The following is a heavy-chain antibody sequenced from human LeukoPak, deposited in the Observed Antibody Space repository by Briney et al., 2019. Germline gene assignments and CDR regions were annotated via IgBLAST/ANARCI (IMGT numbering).Heavy chain of an antibody. Sequence: ASVKVSCKASGYTFTGYYMHWVRQAPGQGLEWMGWINHNSGGTNYAQKFQGRVTMTRDTSISTAYMELSRLRSDDTAVYYCARDRATVTDGVWFDPWGQGTLVTVSS. CDR1: GYTFTGYY. J-gene: IGHJ5*02. D-gene: IGHD4-17*01. V-gene: IGHV1-2*02. CDR3: ARDRATVTDGVWFDP. CDR2: INHNSGGT.